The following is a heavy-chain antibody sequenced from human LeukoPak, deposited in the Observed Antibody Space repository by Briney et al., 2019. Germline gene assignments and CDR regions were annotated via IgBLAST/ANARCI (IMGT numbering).Heavy chain of an antibody. CDR2: IYRGGNT. V-gene: IGHV4-30-2*01. CDR3: ARAYGDYAPLDY. Sequence: SETLSLTCAVSGGSISSGTYSWSWIRQPPGKGLEWVAYIYRGGNTYYHPSLKSRVTISLDESKNQFSLKLRSVTAADTAVYYCARAYGDYAPLDYWGQGTLVTVSS. J-gene: IGHJ4*02. CDR1: GGSISSGTYS. D-gene: IGHD4-17*01.